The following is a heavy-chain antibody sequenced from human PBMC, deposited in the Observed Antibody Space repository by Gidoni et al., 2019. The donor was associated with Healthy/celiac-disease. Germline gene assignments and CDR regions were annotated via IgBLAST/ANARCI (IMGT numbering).Heavy chain of an antibody. D-gene: IGHD2-21*02. CDR2: SRGSGGST. CDR3: AKQEVVGTAIEYYYYGRDV. J-gene: IGHJ6*02. Sequence: EVQLLASGGGLVQPGGSLGLSCAASGFTFRGYAMGWVRQAPGKGLKGVSASRGSGGSTYYADAVKGRFTTSRDNPKNTLYLQMNSLRAEDTSVYYWAKQEVVGTAIEYYYYGRDVWGQGTTVTVSS. CDR1: GFTFRGYA. V-gene: IGHV3-23*01.